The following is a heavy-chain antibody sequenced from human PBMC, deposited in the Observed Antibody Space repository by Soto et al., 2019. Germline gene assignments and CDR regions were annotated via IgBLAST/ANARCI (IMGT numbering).Heavy chain of an antibody. J-gene: IGHJ4*02. V-gene: IGHV3-33*01. Sequence: QAKLVESGGRVVQPGRSLRLSCAASGFSFRSHGMHWVRQCPGKGLEWVAVIWYDGSHQYYADSVKGRFTISRDESKNTLSLQMNGLRIEDSGIYYCARECDGGEAQVDWWGQGTLVTVSS. D-gene: IGHD2-21*01. CDR1: GFSFRSHG. CDR3: ARECDGGEAQVDW. CDR2: IWYDGSHQ.